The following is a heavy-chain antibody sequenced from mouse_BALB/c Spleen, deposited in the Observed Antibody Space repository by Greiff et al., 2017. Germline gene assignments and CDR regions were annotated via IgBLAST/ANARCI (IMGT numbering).Heavy chain of an antibody. V-gene: IGHV5-17*02. Sequence: EVQLVESGGGLVQPGGSRKLSCAASGFTFSSFGMHWVRQAPEKGLEWVAYISSGSSTIYYADTVKGRFTISRDNPKNTLFLQMTSLRSEDTAMYYCARSGYGSSAWFAYWGQGTLVTVSA. CDR2: ISSGSSTI. D-gene: IGHD1-1*01. CDR1: GFTFSSFG. CDR3: ARSGYGSSAWFAY. J-gene: IGHJ3*01.